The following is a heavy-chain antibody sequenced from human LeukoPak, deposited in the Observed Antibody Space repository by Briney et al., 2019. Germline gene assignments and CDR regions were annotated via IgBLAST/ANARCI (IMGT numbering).Heavy chain of an antibody. CDR3: ARPPYCSVASCQPFDY. V-gene: IGHV5-51*01. J-gene: IGHJ4*02. CDR1: GFSFTSYW. CDR2: VYPGDFDT. Sequence: GESLKISCQGPGFSFTSYWIGWVRQMPGKGLEWRGIVYPGDFDTRYSPSFQGHVTISADKSISTAYLQWSRLKASDTAMYYCARPPYCSVASCQPFDYWGQGTLVTVSS. D-gene: IGHD2-15*01.